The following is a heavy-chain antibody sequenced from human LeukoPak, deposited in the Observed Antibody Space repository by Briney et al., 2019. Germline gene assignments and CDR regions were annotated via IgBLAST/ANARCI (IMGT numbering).Heavy chain of an antibody. V-gene: IGHV5-51*01. CDR3: ARGGIAAASEYFQH. D-gene: IGHD6-25*01. CDR1: GYRFTNYW. Sequence: GESLKISCKGSGYRFTNYWIDWERQMPGKGLEWMGRIYPGDSDTRYSPSFQGHVTISADKFISTAYLQWTSLKASDTAMYYCARGGIAAASEYFQHWGQGTLVTVSS. CDR2: IYPGDSDT. J-gene: IGHJ1*01.